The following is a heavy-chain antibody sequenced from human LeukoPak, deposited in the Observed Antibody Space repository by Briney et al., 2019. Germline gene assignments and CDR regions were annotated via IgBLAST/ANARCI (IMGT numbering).Heavy chain of an antibody. Sequence: GGSLRLSCAASGFTFDDYVMHWVRQAPGKGLEWVSLISGDGGSTYYADSVKGRFTISRDNSKNSLYLQMNSLRTEDTALYYCVKVWQPGRSHAFDNWGQGTMVTVSS. CDR3: VKVWQPGRSHAFDN. D-gene: IGHD1-26*01. J-gene: IGHJ3*02. CDR1: GFTFDDYV. CDR2: ISGDGGST. V-gene: IGHV3-43*02.